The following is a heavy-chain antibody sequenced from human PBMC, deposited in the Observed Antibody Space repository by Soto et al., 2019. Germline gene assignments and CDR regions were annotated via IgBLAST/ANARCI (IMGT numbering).Heavy chain of an antibody. V-gene: IGHV3-30-3*01. CDR2: ISYDGSDK. D-gene: IGHD3-22*01. CDR3: ARDYYKYYDSSGYYRSPAY. J-gene: IGHJ4*02. CDR1: GFTFSSYA. Sequence: PGGSLRLSCAASGFTFSSYAMHWVRQAPGKGLERVALISYDGSDKDYADSVKGRFTISRDNSRNTLFLQMNSLSAEDTAVYYCARDYYKYYDSSGYYRSPAYWGQGTLVTVSS.